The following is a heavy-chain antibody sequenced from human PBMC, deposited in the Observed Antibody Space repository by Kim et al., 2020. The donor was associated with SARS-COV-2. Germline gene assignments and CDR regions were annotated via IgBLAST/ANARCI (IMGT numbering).Heavy chain of an antibody. D-gene: IGHD3-10*01. J-gene: IGHJ6*02. Sequence: LKSRVTISVDTSKNQFSLKLSSVTAADTAVYYCARRWYYYGSGRDNGMDVWGQGTTVTVSS. CDR3: ARRWYYYGSGRDNGMDV. V-gene: IGHV4-31*02.